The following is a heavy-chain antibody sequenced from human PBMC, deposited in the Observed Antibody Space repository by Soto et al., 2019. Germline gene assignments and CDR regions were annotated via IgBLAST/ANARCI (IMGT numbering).Heavy chain of an antibody. CDR3: AKGGSLLDY. Sequence: EVQLLESGGGLVQPGGSLRLSCEASGFIFSNYEMTWVRQAPGKGLEWVSEVGSGGGRRFYADPVKGRFTISRDNSKDTLYLQMNSLRADDTGVYYCAKGGSLLDYWGHGTLVTVSS. CDR2: VGSGGGRR. J-gene: IGHJ4*01. CDR1: GFIFSNYE. V-gene: IGHV3-23*01.